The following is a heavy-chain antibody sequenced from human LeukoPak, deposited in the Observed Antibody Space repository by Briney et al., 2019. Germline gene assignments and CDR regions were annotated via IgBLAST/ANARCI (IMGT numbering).Heavy chain of an antibody. CDR2: ISGSGYPI. V-gene: IGHV3-48*03. D-gene: IGHD2-2*01. CDR3: ASSREATSNWFVY. CDR1: GFTFSTYE. Sequence: GGSLRLSCTASGFTFSTYEMNWVRQAPGKGLEWVSYISGSGYPIYYADSVQGRFTISRDNSKNTLYLQMNSLRAEDTAVYHCASSREATSNWFVYWGQGTLVTVSS. J-gene: IGHJ5*01.